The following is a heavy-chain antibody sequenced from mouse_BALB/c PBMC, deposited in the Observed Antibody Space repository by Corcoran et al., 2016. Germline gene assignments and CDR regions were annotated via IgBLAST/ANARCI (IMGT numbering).Heavy chain of an antibody. CDR3: ARKHYGSSYGYFDV. J-gene: IGHJ1*01. CDR2: INPYNDGI. V-gene: IGHV1S136*01. CDR1: GYTFTSYV. Sequence: EVQLQQSGPELVKPGASVKMSCKASGYTFTSYVMHWVKQKPGQGLEWIGYINPYNDGIKYNEKFKGKATLTSDKSSSTAYMELSSLTSEDSAVYYCARKHYGSSYGYFDVWGAGTTVTVSS. D-gene: IGHD1-1*01.